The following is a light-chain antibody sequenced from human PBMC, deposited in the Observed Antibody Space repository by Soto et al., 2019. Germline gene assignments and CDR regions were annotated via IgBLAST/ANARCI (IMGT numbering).Light chain of an antibody. Sequence: EIVLTQSPATLSLSPGERATLSCRASQSVGSNLAWYQQKPGQAPRLLIYDASNRATGIPARFSGSGSGTDFTLTISSLEPEDFALYYCQRRSNWPPLTFGGGTKVEIK. V-gene: IGKV3-11*01. CDR1: QSVGSN. J-gene: IGKJ4*01. CDR3: QRRSNWPPLT. CDR2: DAS.